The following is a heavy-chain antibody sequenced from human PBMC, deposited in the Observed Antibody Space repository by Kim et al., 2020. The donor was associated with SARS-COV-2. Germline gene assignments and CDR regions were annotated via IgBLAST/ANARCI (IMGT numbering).Heavy chain of an antibody. CDR3: ARVSSGRDLFSDY. CDR2: NYNSGST. J-gene: IGHJ4*02. V-gene: IGHV4-4*02. Sequence: SETLSLTCAVSGGSISSSYWWSLLRPPPGKVQELSGENYNSGSTNYTPSLKSRVTISVDKSKNQFFMKLTSVTAADTAVYYCARVSSGRDLFSDYWGQGT. CDR1: GGSISSSYW. D-gene: IGHD3-22*01.